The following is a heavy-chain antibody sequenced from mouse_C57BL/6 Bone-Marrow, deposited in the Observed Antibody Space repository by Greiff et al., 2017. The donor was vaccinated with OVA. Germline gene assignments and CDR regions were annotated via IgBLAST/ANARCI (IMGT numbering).Heavy chain of an antibody. CDR2: INPNNGGT. V-gene: IGHV1-18*01. J-gene: IGHJ3*01. CDR3: ARAVAVYYGNYKFAY. D-gene: IGHD2-1*01. Sequence: VQLKESGPELVKPGASVKIPCKASGYTFTDYNMDWVKQSHGKSLEWIGDINPNNGGTIYNQKFKGKATLTVDTSSSTAYMELRSLTSEDTAVYSCARAVAVYYGNYKFAYWGQGTLVTVSA. CDR1: GYTFTDYN.